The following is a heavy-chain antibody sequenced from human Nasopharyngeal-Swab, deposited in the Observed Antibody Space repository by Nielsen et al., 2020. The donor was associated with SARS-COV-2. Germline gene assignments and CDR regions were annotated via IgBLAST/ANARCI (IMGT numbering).Heavy chain of an antibody. CDR3: ARDKGVRFLEWLPLKGFTGWFDP. CDR2: INPNSGGT. J-gene: IGHJ5*02. CDR1: GYTFTGYY. D-gene: IGHD3-3*01. Sequence: ASVKVSCKASGYTFTGYYMHWVRQAPGQGLEWMGWINPNSGGTNYAQKFQGWVTMTRDTSISTAYMELSRLRSDDTAVYYCARDKGVRFLEWLPLKGFTGWFDPWGQGTLVTVSS. V-gene: IGHV1-2*04.